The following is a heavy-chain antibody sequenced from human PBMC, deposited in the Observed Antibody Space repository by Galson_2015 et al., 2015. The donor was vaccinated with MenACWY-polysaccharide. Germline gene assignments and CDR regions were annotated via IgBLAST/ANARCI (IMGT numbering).Heavy chain of an antibody. Sequence: LRLSCAASGFTFSSYAMTWVRQAPGKGLGCVSVIGGSDNDIYYADSVRGRFTISRDNSKNTLYLQMSSLRVEDTAIYYCAKGGGPRSGSHDSWGQGTLVTVSS. J-gene: IGHJ5*01. CDR3: AKGGGPRSGSHDS. D-gene: IGHD1-26*01. CDR1: GFTFSSYA. V-gene: IGHV3-23*01. CDR2: IGGSDNDI.